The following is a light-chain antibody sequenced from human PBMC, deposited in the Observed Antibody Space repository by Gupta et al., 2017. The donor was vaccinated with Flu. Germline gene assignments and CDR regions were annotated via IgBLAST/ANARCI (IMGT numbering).Light chain of an antibody. CDR2: VNSDGSH. J-gene: IGLJ3*02. CDR3: QTWGTGMWV. V-gene: IGLV4-69*02. CDR1: SGHSNYA. Sequence: VKFTCTLSSGHSNYAIAWHQQQPEKGPRYLMKVNSDGSHNKGDGISDRFSGSSSGAERYLTVSSLQSEDEADYYCQTWGTGMWVCGGGTKLTVL.